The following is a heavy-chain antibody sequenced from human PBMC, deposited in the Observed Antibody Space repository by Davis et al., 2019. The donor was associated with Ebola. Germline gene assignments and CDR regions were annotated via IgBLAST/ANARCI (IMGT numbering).Heavy chain of an antibody. J-gene: IGHJ4*02. Sequence: ASMKVSCKASGYTFTSYGISWVRQAPGQGLEWMGWISAYNGNIKYEQKFQGRVTMTTDTSTSTAHMELRSLRSDDTAVYYCARDTGRIAAAAKDYWGQGTLVTVSS. D-gene: IGHD6-13*01. CDR3: ARDTGRIAAAAKDY. CDR1: GYTFTSYG. CDR2: ISAYNGNI. V-gene: IGHV1-18*01.